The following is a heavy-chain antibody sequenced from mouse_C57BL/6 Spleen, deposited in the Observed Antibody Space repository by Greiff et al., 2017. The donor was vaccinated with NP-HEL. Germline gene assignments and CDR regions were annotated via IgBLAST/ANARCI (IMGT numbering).Heavy chain of an antibody. CDR2: ISNGGDST. D-gene: IGHD1-1*01. Sequence: DVQLVESGGGLVQPGGSLKLSCAASGFTFSDYYMYWVRQTPEKRLEWVAYISNGGDSTYYPDTVKGQFTISRDNAKNTLYLQMSRLKSEDTAMYYCARTTVAARYAMDYWGQGTSVTVSS. J-gene: IGHJ4*01. CDR1: GFTFSDYY. CDR3: ARTTVAARYAMDY. V-gene: IGHV5-12*01.